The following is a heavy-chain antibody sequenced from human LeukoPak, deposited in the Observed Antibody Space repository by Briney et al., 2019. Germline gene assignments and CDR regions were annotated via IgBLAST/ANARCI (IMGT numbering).Heavy chain of an antibody. CDR3: ARERTYYDSSGYSGWFDP. CDR2: IYDSGST. J-gene: IGHJ5*02. CDR1: GGSIRSSYYY. Sequence: SETLSLTCTVSGGSIRSSYYYWGWIRQPPGKGLEWMGSIYDSGSTYYNPSLKSRVTISVDTSKNQFSLKLNSVTAADTAVYYCARERTYYDSSGYSGWFDPWGQGTLVTVSS. V-gene: IGHV4-39*02. D-gene: IGHD3-22*01.